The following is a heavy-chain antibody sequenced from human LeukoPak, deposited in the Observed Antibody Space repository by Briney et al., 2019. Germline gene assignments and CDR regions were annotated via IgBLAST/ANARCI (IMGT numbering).Heavy chain of an antibody. CDR1: GYTFTGYY. CDR2: INPNSGGT. D-gene: IGHD3-16*01. J-gene: IGHJ4*02. CDR3: ARARGGTTSPYFDY. V-gene: IGHV1-2*02. Sequence: ASVKLSCKASGYTFTGYYMHWVRQAPGQGLEWMGWINPNSGGTNYAQKFQGRVTMTRDTSISTAYMELSRLRSDDTAVYYCARARGGTTSPYFDYWGQGTLVTVSS.